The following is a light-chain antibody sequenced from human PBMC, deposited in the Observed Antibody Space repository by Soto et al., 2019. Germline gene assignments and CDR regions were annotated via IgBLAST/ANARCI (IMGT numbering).Light chain of an antibody. V-gene: IGKV3-15*01. CDR3: QQYNNWPPRIT. Sequence: EIVMTQSPATLSVSQGERATLSCRASQSVSSNLAWYQQKPGQAPRLLIYGASTRATGIPARFSGSGSGTEFTRTISSLQSEDFAVDYCQQYNNWPPRITFGQGTRLEIK. CDR1: QSVSSN. CDR2: GAS. J-gene: IGKJ5*01.